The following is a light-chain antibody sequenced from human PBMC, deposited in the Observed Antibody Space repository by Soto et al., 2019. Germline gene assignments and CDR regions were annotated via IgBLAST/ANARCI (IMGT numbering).Light chain of an antibody. V-gene: IGKV3-20*01. CDR3: QQYGSSPYT. J-gene: IGKJ2*01. CDR2: GAS. Sequence: EILLTQSPGTLSLSPGQRATLSCRASQSVRNSYLAWYQQKPGQAPRLLIYGASGRATGIPDRFSGSGSGTNFTLTISRLEPEDFAVYYCQQYGSSPYTFGQGTKLDI. CDR1: QSVRNSY.